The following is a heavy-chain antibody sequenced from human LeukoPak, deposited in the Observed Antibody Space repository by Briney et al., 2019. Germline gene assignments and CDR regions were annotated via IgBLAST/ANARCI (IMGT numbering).Heavy chain of an antibody. CDR2: INHSGST. V-gene: IGHV4-34*01. D-gene: IGHD2-21*02. Sequence: PSETLSLTSTVSGGSISGYYWSWIRQPPGKGLEWIGEINHSGSTNYNPSLKSRVTISVDTSKNQFSLKLSSVTAADTAVYYCARNGDLGRYLDYWGQGTLVTVSS. J-gene: IGHJ4*02. CDR3: ARNGDLGRYLDY. CDR1: GGSISGYY.